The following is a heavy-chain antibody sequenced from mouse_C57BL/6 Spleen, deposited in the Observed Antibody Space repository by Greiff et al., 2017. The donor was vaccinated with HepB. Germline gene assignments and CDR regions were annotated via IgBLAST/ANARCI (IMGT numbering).Heavy chain of an antibody. CDR1: GYTFTSYW. J-gene: IGHJ2*01. CDR2: IHPNSGST. D-gene: IGHD1-1*01. Sequence: QVQLQQPGAELVKPGASVKLSCKASGYTFTSYWMHWVKQRPGQGLEWIGMIHPNSGSTNYNEKFKSKATLTVDKSSSTAYMQLSSLTSEDSAVYYCARSSRQFITTVVEDYWGQGTTLTVSS. CDR3: ARSSRQFITTVVEDY. V-gene: IGHV1-64*01.